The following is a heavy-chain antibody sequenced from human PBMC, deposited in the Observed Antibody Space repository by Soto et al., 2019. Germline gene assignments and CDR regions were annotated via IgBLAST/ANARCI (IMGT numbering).Heavy chain of an antibody. J-gene: IGHJ4*02. CDR2: ISYDGSNK. CDR3: ARGQQLVPFDY. D-gene: IGHD6-13*01. V-gene: IGHV3-30-3*01. Sequence: QVQLVESGGGVVQPGRSLRLSCAASGFTFSSYAMHWVRQAPGKRLEWVAVISYDGSNKYYADSVKGRFTISRDNSKNTLYLQMNSLRAEDTAVYYCARGQQLVPFDYWGQGTLVTVSS. CDR1: GFTFSSYA.